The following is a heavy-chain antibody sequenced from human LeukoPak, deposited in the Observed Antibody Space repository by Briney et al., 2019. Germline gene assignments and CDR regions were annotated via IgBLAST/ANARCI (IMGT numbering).Heavy chain of an antibody. Sequence: GGSLRLSCAASGFTFSSYGMNWVRQAPGKGLEWVSGISPSGGGTYYADSVKGRFTISRDDSKNTLYLQMNSLRAEDTAVYYCAKGGIVATITYYYMDVWGKGTTVTISS. CDR2: ISPSGGGT. J-gene: IGHJ6*03. D-gene: IGHD5-12*01. CDR3: AKGGIVATITYYYMDV. V-gene: IGHV3-23*01. CDR1: GFTFSSYG.